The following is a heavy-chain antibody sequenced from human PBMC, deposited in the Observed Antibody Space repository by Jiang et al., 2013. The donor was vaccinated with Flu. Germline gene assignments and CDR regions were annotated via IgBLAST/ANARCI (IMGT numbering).Heavy chain of an antibody. D-gene: IGHD3-22*01. CDR3: ARDWDYYDSSGYYYDYYYGMDV. Sequence: VSYISSSSSYXNYADSVKGRFTISRDNAKNSLYLQMNSLRAEDTAVYYCARDWDYYDSSGYYYDYYYGMDVWGQGTTVTVSS. CDR2: ISSSSSYX. J-gene: IGHJ6*02. V-gene: IGHV3-11*05.